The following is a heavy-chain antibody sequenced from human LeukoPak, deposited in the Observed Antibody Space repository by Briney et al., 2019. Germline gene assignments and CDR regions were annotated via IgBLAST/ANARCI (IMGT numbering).Heavy chain of an antibody. V-gene: IGHV3-48*01. J-gene: IGHJ3*02. CDR3: AREMVYASSGVLAFDI. CDR1: GFTFSSYS. Sequence: PGGSLRLSCAASGFTFSSYSMNWVRQAPGKGLEWVSYISSSSSTIYYADSVKGRFTISRDNAKNSLYLQMNSLRAEDTAVYYCAREMVYASSGVLAFDIWGQGTMVTVSS. D-gene: IGHD5/OR15-5a*01. CDR2: ISSSSSTI.